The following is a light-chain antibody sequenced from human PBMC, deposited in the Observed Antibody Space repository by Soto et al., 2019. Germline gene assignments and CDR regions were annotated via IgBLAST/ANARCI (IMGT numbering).Light chain of an antibody. CDR3: QQYNNWPT. V-gene: IGKV3-15*01. CDR1: QSVSSSY. CDR2: GAS. J-gene: IGKJ1*01. Sequence: EIVLTQSPGTLSLSPGERATLSCRASQSVSSSYLAWYQQKPGQAPRLLMYGASTRATGIPARFSGSGSGTEFTLTISSLQSEDFAVYYCQQYNNWPTFGQGTKVDIK.